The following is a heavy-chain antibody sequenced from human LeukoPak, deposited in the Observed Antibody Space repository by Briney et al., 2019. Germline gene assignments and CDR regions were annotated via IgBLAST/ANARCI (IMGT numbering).Heavy chain of an antibody. CDR2: IYYSGST. J-gene: IGHJ4*02. V-gene: IGHV4-30-4*01. CDR1: GGSISSGDYY. D-gene: IGHD5-18*01. CDR3: ARAGYSYGYVY. Sequence: PSETLSLTCTVSGGSISSGDYYWSWIRQPPGKGLEWIGYIYYSGSTYYNPSLKSRVSISVDTSKNHFSLKLSSVTAADTAVYYCARAGYSYGYVYWGQGILVTVSS.